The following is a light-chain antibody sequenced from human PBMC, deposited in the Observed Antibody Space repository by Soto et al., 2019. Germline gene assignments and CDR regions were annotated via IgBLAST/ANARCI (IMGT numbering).Light chain of an antibody. CDR2: YDS. J-gene: IGLJ1*01. CDR1: NIGSKS. Sequence: YVLTQPPSVSVAPGKTATITCGGNNIGSKSVHWYQQKPGQAPVLFIYYDSDRPSGIPERFSGSNSGNTATLTISSVEAGDEADYYCQVWDNGSDHYVFGTGTKLTVL. V-gene: IGLV3-21*04. CDR3: QVWDNGSDHYV.